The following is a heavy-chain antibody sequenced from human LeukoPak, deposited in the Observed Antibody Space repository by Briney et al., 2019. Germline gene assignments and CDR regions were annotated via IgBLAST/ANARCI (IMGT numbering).Heavy chain of an antibody. V-gene: IGHV4-4*02. CDR2: MFYSGST. Sequence: GSLRLSCAASGFTFSSYAMSWVRQPPGKGLEWIGEMFYSGSTRYNPSLRSRVTISQDKSKNQFSLYLTSVTAADTAVYYCARFMDSPGWGYYFDHWGQGILVTVSS. D-gene: IGHD6-19*01. CDR3: ARFMDSPGWGYYFDH. CDR1: GFTFSSYAM. J-gene: IGHJ4*02.